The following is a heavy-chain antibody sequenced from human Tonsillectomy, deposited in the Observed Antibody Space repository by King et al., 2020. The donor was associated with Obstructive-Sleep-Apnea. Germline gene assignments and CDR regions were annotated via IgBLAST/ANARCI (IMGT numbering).Heavy chain of an antibody. D-gene: IGHD2-21*02. Sequence: VQLQQWGAGLLKPSETLSLTCAVYGGSFSGYYWSWIRQPPWKGLEWIGEISHSGSTKDNPSLKSRVTISIDTSKNQFSLRLNSVTAAETAVYYCARGRTMVTRDFLGDYWGQGALVTVSS. V-gene: IGHV4-34*01. CDR1: GGSFSGYY. CDR3: ARGRTMVTRDFLGDY. CDR2: ISHSGST. J-gene: IGHJ4*02.